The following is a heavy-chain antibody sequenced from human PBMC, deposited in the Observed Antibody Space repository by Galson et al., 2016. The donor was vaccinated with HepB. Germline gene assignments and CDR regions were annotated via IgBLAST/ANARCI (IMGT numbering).Heavy chain of an antibody. J-gene: IGHJ4*02. V-gene: IGHV4-39*01. D-gene: IGHD6-19*01. Sequence: ETLSLTCTVSGGSISGRSYYWGWIRQPPGKGLEWIGSIYYSGSTYYSPSLKSRVTISVDTSKSQFSLNLNSVTAADTAVYYCARQEVAESGTAEVGTFDYWGQGTLVTVSS. CDR3: ARQEVAESGTAEVGTFDY. CDR1: GGSISGRSYY. CDR2: IYYSGST.